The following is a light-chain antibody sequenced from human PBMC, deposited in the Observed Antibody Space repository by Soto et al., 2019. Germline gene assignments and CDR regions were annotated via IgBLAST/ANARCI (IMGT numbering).Light chain of an antibody. CDR3: QQYSSFSRT. CDR2: DAS. Sequence: DIQITQSPATQSASVGGRITNTCRASQTISTWLAWYQQKKGKAPELLIYDASTLESGVPSRFSGSGSGTEFSLTISSLQPDDFATFYCQQYSSFSRTFGQGTKVDIK. V-gene: IGKV1-5*01. J-gene: IGKJ1*01. CDR1: QTISTW.